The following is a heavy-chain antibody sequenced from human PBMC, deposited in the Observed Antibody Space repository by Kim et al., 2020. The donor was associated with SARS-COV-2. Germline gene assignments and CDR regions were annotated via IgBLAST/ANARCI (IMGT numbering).Heavy chain of an antibody. CDR3: ASVRGPPHRSGWYEGYFDL. D-gene: IGHD6-13*01. V-gene: IGHV4-59*01. CDR2: IYYTGST. CDR1: SGSISGYY. Sequence: SETLSLSCTVSSGSISGYYWTWIRQPPGKGLEWIGYIYYTGSTNYNPSLKSRVTISVDTSKNQFSLKLRTVTAADTAVYYCASVRGPPHRSGWYEGYFDLWGRGTLVTVSS. J-gene: IGHJ2*01.